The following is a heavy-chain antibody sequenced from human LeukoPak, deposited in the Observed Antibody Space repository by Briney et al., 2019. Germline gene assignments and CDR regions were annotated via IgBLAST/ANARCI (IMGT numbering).Heavy chain of an antibody. CDR2: INSDGSIT. CDR1: GFTFTTYW. V-gene: IGHV3-74*01. D-gene: IGHD4-17*01. CDR3: ARVVPLYGDYTSDAFDI. Sequence: QPGGSLRLSCAASGFTFTTYWMHWVRQAPGKGLVWVSHINSDGSITSYADSVKGRFTISRDNAKNTLYLQMNSLRAEDTAVYYCARVVPLYGDYTSDAFDIWGQGTMVTVSS. J-gene: IGHJ3*02.